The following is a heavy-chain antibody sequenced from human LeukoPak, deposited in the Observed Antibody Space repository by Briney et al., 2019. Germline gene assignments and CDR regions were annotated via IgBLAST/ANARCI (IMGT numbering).Heavy chain of an antibody. D-gene: IGHD6-19*01. CDR2: ISYDGSNK. V-gene: IGHV3-30-3*01. Sequence: GGSLRLSCAASGFSVSDNYMSWVRQAPGKGLEWVAVISYDGSNKYYADSVKGRFTISRDNSKNTLYLQMNSLRAEDTAVYYCANPNYSSGWPLDYWGQGTLVTVSS. J-gene: IGHJ4*02. CDR3: ANPNYSSGWPLDY. CDR1: GFSVSDNY.